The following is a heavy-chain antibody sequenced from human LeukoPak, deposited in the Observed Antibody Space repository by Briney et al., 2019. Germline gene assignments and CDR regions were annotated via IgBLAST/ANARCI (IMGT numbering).Heavy chain of an antibody. J-gene: IGHJ4*02. CDR1: GFTFDNYA. CDR3: AREGSIVARTDY. D-gene: IGHD2-15*01. CDR2: VSYDGNRE. V-gene: IGHV3-30-3*01. Sequence: TGGSLRLSCEASGFTFDNYAMHWVRQAPGKRLEWVAVVSYDGNREYYPDSVKGRFTISRDNSKNTLYLQMSGLKTEDTAVYYCAREGSIVARTDYWGQGALVIVSS.